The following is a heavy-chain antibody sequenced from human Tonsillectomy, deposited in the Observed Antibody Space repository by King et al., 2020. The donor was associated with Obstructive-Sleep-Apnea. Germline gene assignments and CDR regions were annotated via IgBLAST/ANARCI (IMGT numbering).Heavy chain of an antibody. CDR3: AKDIEAVLSFGLDY. J-gene: IGHJ4*02. V-gene: IGHV3-9*01. CDR1: GFTFDDYD. CDR2: STWNSGSK. D-gene: IGHD3-16*01. Sequence: VQLVESGGGLVQPGRSLRLSCVASGFTFDDYDMHWVRQAPGKGLGWGSGSTWNSGSKDYADSVKGRFTISRDNAKNSLYLQMNSLRAEDTALYYCAKDIEAVLSFGLDYWGQGTLVTVSS.